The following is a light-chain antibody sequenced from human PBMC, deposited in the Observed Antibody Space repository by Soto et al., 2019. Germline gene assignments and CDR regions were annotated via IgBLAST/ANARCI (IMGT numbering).Light chain of an antibody. V-gene: IGLV3-21*04. CDR3: QVWDSSSDLHVV. CDR2: YDN. CDR1: NIGSKS. Sequence: SYELTQPPSVSVAPGKTARITCGGNNIGSKSVHWYQQKPGQAPVLVIYYDNDRPSGIPERFSGSNSGNTATLTISRVEAGDEADYYCQVWDSSSDLHVVFGGGTKVTVL. J-gene: IGLJ2*01.